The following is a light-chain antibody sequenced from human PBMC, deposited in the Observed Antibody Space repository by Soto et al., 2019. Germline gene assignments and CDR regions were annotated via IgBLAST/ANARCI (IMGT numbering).Light chain of an antibody. J-gene: IGKJ1*01. CDR2: AAS. V-gene: IGKV1-27*01. Sequence: DIQMTQSPSSLSASVGDRVTITCRASQGISNYLAWYQQKPGKVPKLLIYAASTVQSGDQSRFSGSGSGTDFTLTISGLQPEEVATYCCQKYNSAPWTFGQGTKVEIK. CDR1: QGISNY. CDR3: QKYNSAPWT.